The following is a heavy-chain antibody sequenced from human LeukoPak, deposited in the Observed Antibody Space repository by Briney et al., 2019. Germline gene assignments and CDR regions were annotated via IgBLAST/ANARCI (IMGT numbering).Heavy chain of an antibody. CDR1: GYTFSDYY. V-gene: IGHV1-2*06. CDR3: ASGYEDY. D-gene: IGHD5-12*01. J-gene: IGHJ4*02. CDR2: INPDSGGT. Sequence: GASVKVSCKASGYTFSDYYIHWVRQAPGQGLERMGRINPDSGGTNYAQKFQGRVTMTRDTSISTAYMELSRLRSDDTAVYYCASGYEDYWGQGTLVTVSS.